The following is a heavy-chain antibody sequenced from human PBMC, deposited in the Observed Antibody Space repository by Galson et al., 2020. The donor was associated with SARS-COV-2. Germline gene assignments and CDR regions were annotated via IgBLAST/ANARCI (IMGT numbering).Heavy chain of an antibody. CDR2: MNQDGSEK. CDR3: GKGGSDSAWYWVY. CDR1: GFTFSNQW. D-gene: IGHD6-19*01. Sequence: GGSLRLSCAASGFTFSNQWMTWVRQAPGRGLEWVANMNQDGSEKVYVDSVEGRFAISRDNAENSLYLQMNNLSAEDTAVYYCGKGGSDSAWYWVYWGQGTLVTVSS. J-gene: IGHJ4*02. V-gene: IGHV3-7*01.